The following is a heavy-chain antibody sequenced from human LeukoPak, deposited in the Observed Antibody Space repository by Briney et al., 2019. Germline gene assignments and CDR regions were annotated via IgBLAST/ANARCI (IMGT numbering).Heavy chain of an antibody. D-gene: IGHD3-16*02. J-gene: IGHJ4*02. CDR3: ARLSGGLGRYYFEY. CDR2: INPANGIT. V-gene: IGHV1-3*01. CDR1: GYTVTSYA. Sequence: ASVKVSCKASGYTVTSYAIHWVRQAPGQRLEWMGWINPANGITKYSQKFQGRVTITSDTSASTAHMELSGLRSEDAAVYYCARLSGGLGRYYFEYWGQGTLVAVSS.